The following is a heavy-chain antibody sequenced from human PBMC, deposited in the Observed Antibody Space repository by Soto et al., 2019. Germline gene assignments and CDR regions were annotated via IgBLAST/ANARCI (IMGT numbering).Heavy chain of an antibody. CDR1: GFSFSSYG. J-gene: IGHJ1*01. CDR3: ATRTSSRSCTGDTCYDEFQH. Sequence: EVQMLESGGGLVQPGGSLRLSCAASGFSFSSYGMSWVRQAPGKGLEWVSAISGSGDTTYYADSVKGRFTISRDNPKNTLDLQMNGLRAKDTAVYYCATRTSSRSCTGDTCYDEFQHWGQGTLVTVST. D-gene: IGHD2-15*01. V-gene: IGHV3-23*01. CDR2: ISGSGDTT.